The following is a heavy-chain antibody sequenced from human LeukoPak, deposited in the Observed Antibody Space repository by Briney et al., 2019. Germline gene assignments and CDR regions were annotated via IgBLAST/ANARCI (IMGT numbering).Heavy chain of an antibody. J-gene: IGHJ4*02. Sequence: GGSLRLSCAASGFTVSSNYMSWVRQAPGKGLEWVSVIYSGGSTYYADSVKGRFTISRDNSKNTLYLQMNSLRAEDTAVYYCAGESHVRYFDYWGQGTLVTVSS. CDR3: AGESHVRYFDY. CDR2: IYSGGST. CDR1: GFTVSSNY. D-gene: IGHD3-10*01. V-gene: IGHV3-66*01.